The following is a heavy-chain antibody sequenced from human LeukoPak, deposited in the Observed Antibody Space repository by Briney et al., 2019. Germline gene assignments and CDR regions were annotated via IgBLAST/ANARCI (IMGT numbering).Heavy chain of an antibody. CDR1: GYSISSGYS. CDR2: IYHSGRT. V-gene: IGHV4-38-2*02. Sequence: PSETLSLTCTVSGYSISSGYSWGWIRQFPGKGLEWIGTIYHSGRTYYNPSLKSRVTISVDTSKNQFSLKLSSVTAADTAVYYCARDLGQWLVKYYFDYWGQGTLVTVSS. CDR3: ARDLGQWLVKYYFDY. D-gene: IGHD6-19*01. J-gene: IGHJ4*02.